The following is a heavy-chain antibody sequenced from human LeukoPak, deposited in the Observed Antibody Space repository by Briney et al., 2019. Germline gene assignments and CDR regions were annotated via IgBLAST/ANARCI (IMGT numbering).Heavy chain of an antibody. CDR1: GGSISSYY. CDR2: IYYSGST. D-gene: IGHD2-15*01. J-gene: IGHJ4*02. V-gene: IGHV4-59*01. CDR3: ARGCSGGSCFDY. Sequence: TSETLSLTCTVSGGSISSYYWSWIRQPPGKGLEWIGYIYYSGSTNYNPSLKSRVTISVDTSKNQFSLKLSSVTAADTAVYYCARGCSGGSCFDYWGQGTLVTVSS.